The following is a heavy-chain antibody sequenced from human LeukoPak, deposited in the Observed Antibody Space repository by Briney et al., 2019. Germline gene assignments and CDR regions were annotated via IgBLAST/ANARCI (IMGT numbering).Heavy chain of an antibody. D-gene: IGHD2-21*02. J-gene: IGHJ3*02. V-gene: IGHV3-33*05. CDR3: AREMTEARAFDI. CDR1: GFTFSSYG. Sequence: LRLSCAASGFTFSSYGMHWVRQAPGKGLEWGAVISYDGSNKYYADSVKGRFTISRDNAKNSLYLQMNRLRAEDTAVYYCAREMTEARAFDIWGQGTMVTVSS. CDR2: ISYDGSNK.